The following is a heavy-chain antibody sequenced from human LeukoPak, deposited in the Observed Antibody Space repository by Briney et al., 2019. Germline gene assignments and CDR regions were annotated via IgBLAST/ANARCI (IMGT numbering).Heavy chain of an antibody. J-gene: IGHJ4*02. V-gene: IGHV1-2*02. Sequence: GASVKVPCKASGYTFTSYYMHWVRQAPGQGLEWMGWINPNSGSTKYVQKFQGRVTMTRDTSITTAYMELSSLTSDDTAVYYCARGGITEFDYWGQGTLVTVSA. D-gene: IGHD3-16*01. CDR2: INPNSGST. CDR3: ARGGITEFDY. CDR1: GYTFTSYY.